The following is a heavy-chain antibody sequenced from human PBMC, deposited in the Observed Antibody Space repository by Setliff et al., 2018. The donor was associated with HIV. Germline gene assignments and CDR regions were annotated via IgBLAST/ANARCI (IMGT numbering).Heavy chain of an antibody. D-gene: IGHD3-16*01. CDR3: ARDDGGYNYAEAFDA. V-gene: IGHV4-4*07. J-gene: IGHJ3*01. Sequence: SETLSLTCTVSGGSISSYYWSWIRQPAGKGLEWIGRIYTSGSTNYNPSLKSRVTMSVDSSGNQFSLTLTSVTAVDTAVYYCARDDGGYNYAEAFDAWGQGTMVT. CDR2: IYTSGST. CDR1: GGSISSYY.